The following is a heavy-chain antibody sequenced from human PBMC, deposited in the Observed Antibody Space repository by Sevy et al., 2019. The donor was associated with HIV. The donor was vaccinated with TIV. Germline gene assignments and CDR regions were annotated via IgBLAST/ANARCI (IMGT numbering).Heavy chain of an antibody. V-gene: IGHV3-30-3*01. CDR3: ARDMVAVAGTVY. Sequence: GGSLRLSCAASGFTFSSYAMHWVRQAPGKGLEWVAVISYDGSNKYYADSVKGRFTISRDNSKNTLYLQMNSLGAEDTAVYYCARDMVAVAGTVYWGQGTLVTVSS. J-gene: IGHJ4*02. D-gene: IGHD6-19*01. CDR1: GFTFSSYA. CDR2: ISYDGSNK.